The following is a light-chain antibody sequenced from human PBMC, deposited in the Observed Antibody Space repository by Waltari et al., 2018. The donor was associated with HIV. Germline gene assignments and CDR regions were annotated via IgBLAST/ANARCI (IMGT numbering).Light chain of an antibody. J-gene: IGLJ3*02. CDR1: RSDVGGYSF. CDR2: EVS. Sequence: QSALPPPASVPGSPGQSITLSCTGPRSDVGGYSFAPWYQQHPGKAPKLMFDEVSNRPSGVSNRFSGSKSGNTASLTISGLQAEDEADYYCSSYTSSSPWVFGGGTKLTVL. V-gene: IGLV2-14*01. CDR3: SSYTSSSPWV.